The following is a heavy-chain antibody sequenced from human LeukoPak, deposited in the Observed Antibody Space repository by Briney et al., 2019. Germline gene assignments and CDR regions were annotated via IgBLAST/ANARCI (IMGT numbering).Heavy chain of an antibody. J-gene: IGHJ3*02. Sequence: PSETLSLTCAVYGESFSGYYWSWIRQPPGKGLEWIGEINHSGSTNYNPSLKSRVTISVDTSKNQFSLKLSSVTAADTAVYYCARVDTASDAFDIWGQGTMVTVSS. D-gene: IGHD2-21*02. CDR1: GESFSGYY. CDR3: ARVDTASDAFDI. CDR2: INHSGST. V-gene: IGHV4-34*01.